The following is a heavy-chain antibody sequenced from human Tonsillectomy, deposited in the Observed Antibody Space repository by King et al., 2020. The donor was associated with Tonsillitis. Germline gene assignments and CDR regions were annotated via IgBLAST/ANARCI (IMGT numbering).Heavy chain of an antibody. Sequence: VQLVESGGGLVQPGASLKLSCAASGFTFSGSAMHWVRQASGKGLEWVGRIRNKDNDYATAYAASVKGRFTISRDDSKNTAYLQMNSLKTEDTAVYYCSSLRFCSGGSCYSGYGMDAWGQGTTVTVSS. CDR2: IRNKDNDYAT. CDR3: SSLRFCSGGSCYSGYGMDA. CDR1: GFTFSGSA. V-gene: IGHV3-73*02. J-gene: IGHJ6*02. D-gene: IGHD2-15*01.